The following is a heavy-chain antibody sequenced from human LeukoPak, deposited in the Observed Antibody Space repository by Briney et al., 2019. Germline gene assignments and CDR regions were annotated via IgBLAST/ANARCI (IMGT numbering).Heavy chain of an antibody. V-gene: IGHV3-66*01. Sequence: GGSLRLSCAASGFIFSTYAMTWLRQAPGKGLEWVSVIYSGGSTYYADSVKGRFTISRDNSKNTLYLQMNSLRAEDTAVYYCASAVAAYYGMDVWGQGTTVTVSS. CDR2: IYSGGST. D-gene: IGHD6-13*01. CDR1: GFIFSTYA. CDR3: ASAVAAYYGMDV. J-gene: IGHJ6*02.